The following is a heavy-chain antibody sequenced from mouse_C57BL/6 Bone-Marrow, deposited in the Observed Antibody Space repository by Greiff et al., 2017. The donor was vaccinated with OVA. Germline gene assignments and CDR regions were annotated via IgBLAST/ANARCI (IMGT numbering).Heavy chain of an antibody. CDR3: ARKGDYDGSRDY. CDR2: IDPSDSYT. Sequence: QVQLQQPGAELVMPGASVKLSCKASGYTFTSYWMHWVKQRPGQGLEWIGEIDPSDSYTNSNQKFKGKSTLPVDKSSSTAYMQLRSLTSEDSAVYDCARKGDYDGSRDYWGQGTSVTVSS. J-gene: IGHJ4*01. D-gene: IGHD1-2*01. CDR1: GYTFTSYW. V-gene: IGHV1-69*01.